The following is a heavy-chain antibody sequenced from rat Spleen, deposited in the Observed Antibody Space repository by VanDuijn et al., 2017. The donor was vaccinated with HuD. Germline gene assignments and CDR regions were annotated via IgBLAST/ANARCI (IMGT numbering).Heavy chain of an antibody. CDR1: GFTFSDFF. CDR3: ARQDTSGYSNWFAY. J-gene: IGHJ3*01. Sequence: EVQLVESGGGLVQPGRSLKLSCAASGFTFSDFFMAWVRQAPAKGLEWVATISSDGSSTYYQDSVKGRFTVSRDNSKSTLYLQVDSLRSEDTATYYCARQDTSGYSNWFAYWGQGTLVTVSS. V-gene: IGHV5-29*01. D-gene: IGHD4-3*01. CDR2: ISSDGSST.